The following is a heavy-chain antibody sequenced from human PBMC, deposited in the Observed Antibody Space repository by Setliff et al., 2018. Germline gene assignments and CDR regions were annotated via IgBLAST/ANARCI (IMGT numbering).Heavy chain of an antibody. CDR1: GYIFNSYG. Sequence: GASVKVSCKASGYIFNSYGIAWVHRQAPGQGLEWMGGTIPIFGSTNYAQKFQDRVTIITDESTSTAYMELRSLRTEDTAVYYCAREGVDTRSSTDYRYYMDVWGKGTTVTVSS. J-gene: IGHJ6*03. V-gene: IGHV1-69*05. CDR3: AREGVDTRSSTDYRYYMDV. CDR2: TIPIFGST. D-gene: IGHD5-18*01.